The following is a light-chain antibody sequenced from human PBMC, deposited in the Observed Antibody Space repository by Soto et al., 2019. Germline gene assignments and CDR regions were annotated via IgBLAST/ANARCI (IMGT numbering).Light chain of an antibody. V-gene: IGKV3-20*01. CDR2: SAS. Sequence: EIVLTQSPGTLSLSPGERATLSCRASQSVGGNYLAWYHQKPGHPPRLLIHSASSRASGIPDRFSGSGSGTDFTLTITRLEPEDSAVYFCQQYTGPPTTFGQGTRLEI. J-gene: IGKJ5*01. CDR1: QSVGGNY. CDR3: QQYTGPPTT.